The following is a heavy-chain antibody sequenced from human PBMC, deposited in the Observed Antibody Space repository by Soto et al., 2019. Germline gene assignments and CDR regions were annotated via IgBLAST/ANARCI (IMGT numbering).Heavy chain of an antibody. CDR2: ISRGSDYI. D-gene: IGHD1-20*01. CDR1: GFSFSDYT. CDR3: AKDSGCVNNACAYDP. V-gene: IGHV3-21*01. J-gene: IGHJ5*02. Sequence: GSLRLSCAGSGFSFSDYTMNWVRQAPGKGLEWVSSISRGSDYIFYADTVKGRFTISRDNARNSLYLQMSSLRAEDTAVYYCAKDSGCVNNACAYDPWGQGTLVTVSS.